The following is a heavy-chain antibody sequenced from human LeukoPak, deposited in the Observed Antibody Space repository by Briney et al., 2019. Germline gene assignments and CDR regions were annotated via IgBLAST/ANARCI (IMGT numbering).Heavy chain of an antibody. CDR2: ISSGGSTI. J-gene: IGHJ4*02. CDR1: GFTFGSYY. D-gene: IGHD3-22*01. Sequence: RPGGSLRLSCAASGFTFGSYYMTWVRQAPGKGLEWVSYISSGGSTIKYADSVKGRFTVSRDNAKKSLYLQMNSLRAEDTAVYYCGRSQNYNDSSGYSYWGQGTLVTVSS. V-gene: IGHV3-11*04. CDR3: GRSQNYNDSSGYSY.